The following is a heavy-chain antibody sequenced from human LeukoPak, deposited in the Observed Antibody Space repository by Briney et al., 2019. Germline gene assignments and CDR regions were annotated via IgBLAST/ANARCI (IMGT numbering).Heavy chain of an antibody. CDR2: ISGSGGST. D-gene: IGHD6-19*01. CDR3: ARELNRIAVAGYFDY. Sequence: GGSLRLSCAASGFTFNSYAMGWVRQAPGKGLEWVSAISGSGGSTYYADSVKGRFTISRDNSKNTLYLQMNSLRAEDTAVYYCARELNRIAVAGYFDYWGQGTLVTVSS. V-gene: IGHV3-23*01. CDR1: GFTFNSYA. J-gene: IGHJ4*02.